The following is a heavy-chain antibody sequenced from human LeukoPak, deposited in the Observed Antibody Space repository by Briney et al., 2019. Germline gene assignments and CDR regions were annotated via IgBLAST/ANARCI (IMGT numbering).Heavy chain of an antibody. CDR1: GGSFSGYY. D-gene: IGHD3-22*01. Sequence: SETLSLTCAVYGGSFSGYYWSRIRQPPGKGLEWIGEINHSGSTNYNPSLKSRVTISVDTSKNQFSLRLSSVTAADTAVYYCARNYYDSSGYPFDAFDIWGQGTMVTVSS. V-gene: IGHV4-34*01. CDR2: INHSGST. CDR3: ARNYYDSSGYPFDAFDI. J-gene: IGHJ3*02.